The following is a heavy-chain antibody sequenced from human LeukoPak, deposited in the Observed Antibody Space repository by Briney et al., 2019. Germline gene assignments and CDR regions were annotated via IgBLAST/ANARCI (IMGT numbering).Heavy chain of an antibody. CDR2: ISAYNGNT. CDR1: GYTFTSYG. J-gene: IGHJ4*02. Sequence: EASVKVSCKASGYTFTSYGISWVRQAPGQGLEWMGWISAYNGNTNYAQKLQGRVTMTTDTSTSTAYMELRSLRSDDTAVYYCARAKDSYGYSGFDYWGQGTLATVSS. V-gene: IGHV1-18*01. CDR3: ARAKDSYGYSGFDY. D-gene: IGHD5-18*01.